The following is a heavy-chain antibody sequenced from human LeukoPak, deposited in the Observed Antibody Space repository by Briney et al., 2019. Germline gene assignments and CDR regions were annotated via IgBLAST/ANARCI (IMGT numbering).Heavy chain of an antibody. V-gene: IGHV4-61*01. CDR3: ARGTIHSSSWYLNWFDP. Sequence: PSETLSLTCTVSGGSISSGSYYWSWIRQPPGKGLEWIGYIYYSGSTNYNPSLKSRVTISVDTSKNQFSLKLSSVTAADTAVYYCARGTIHSSSWYLNWFDPWGQGTLVTVSS. CDR1: GGSISSGSYY. CDR2: IYYSGST. J-gene: IGHJ5*02. D-gene: IGHD6-13*01.